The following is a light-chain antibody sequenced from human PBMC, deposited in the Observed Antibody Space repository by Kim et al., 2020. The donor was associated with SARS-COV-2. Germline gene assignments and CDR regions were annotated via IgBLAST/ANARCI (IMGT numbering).Light chain of an antibody. CDR3: QVWDSTSDHVV. CDR2: YDS. V-gene: IGLV3-21*04. J-gene: IGLJ2*01. Sequence: APGKTARITCGGNNMESKNVHRYQQKPGQAPAVVIQYDSDRPSGIPERFSGSNSGNTATLTISRVEAGDEADYYCQVWDSTSDHVVFGGVTQLTVL. CDR1: NMESKN.